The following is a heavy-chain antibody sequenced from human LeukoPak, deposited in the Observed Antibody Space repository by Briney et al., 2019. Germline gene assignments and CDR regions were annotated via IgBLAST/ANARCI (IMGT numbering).Heavy chain of an antibody. CDR2: INPNSGDT. V-gene: IGHV1-2*02. D-gene: IGHD6-13*01. J-gene: IGHJ6*03. CDR1: GYTFTGYY. CDR3: ARADSVPAGDYHYWYMDV. Sequence: ASVKVSCKASGYTFTGYYMHWVRQDLRQGLQWMGWINPNSGDTEYAQKFQGRDTMTRDTSISTVYMELSSLRSDDTAVYYCARADSVPAGDYHYWYMDVWGKGTTVTVSS.